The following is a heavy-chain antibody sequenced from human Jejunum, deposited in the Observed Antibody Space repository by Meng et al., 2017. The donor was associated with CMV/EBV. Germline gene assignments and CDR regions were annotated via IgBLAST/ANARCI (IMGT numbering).Heavy chain of an antibody. CDR1: GFPFRCSS. V-gene: IGHV3-21*01. CDR3: AKLKGAYSNWFDS. CDR2: ISSSSSYI. Sequence: FGFPFRCSSLAWVRQAPGKGLEWVSSISSSSSYIYYADSVKGRFTLSRDNAKNSLYLQMNSLRAEDTAIYYCAKLKGAYSNWFDSWGQGTQVTVSS. J-gene: IGHJ5*01. D-gene: IGHD2-21*01.